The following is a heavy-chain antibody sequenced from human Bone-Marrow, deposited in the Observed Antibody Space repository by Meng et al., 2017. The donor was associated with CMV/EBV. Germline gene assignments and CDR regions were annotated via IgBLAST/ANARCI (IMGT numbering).Heavy chain of an antibody. J-gene: IGHJ4*02. D-gene: IGHD1-1*01. CDR3: ARGPRGSGLDY. Sequence: LTCAVSGASISSSNWWSWVRQPPGKGLEWIGEVFHSESTNYNPSLKSRVTISVDKSKNQFSLMLRSVTAADTAVYYCARGPRGSGLDYWGQGTLVTVSS. CDR2: VFHSEST. CDR1: GASISSSNW. V-gene: IGHV4-4*02.